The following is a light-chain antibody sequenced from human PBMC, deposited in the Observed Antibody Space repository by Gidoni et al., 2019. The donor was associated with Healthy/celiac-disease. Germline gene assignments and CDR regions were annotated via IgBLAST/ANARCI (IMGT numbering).Light chain of an antibody. CDR3: QQYNNWPPYT. Sequence: EIVMTQSPATLSVSPGERATLSCRASQRGSSNLAWYQQKPGQAPRLLIYGASTRATGIPARFSGSGSGTEFTLTISSLQSEDFAVYYCQQYNNWPPYTFGQGTRLEIK. CDR2: GAS. V-gene: IGKV3-15*01. CDR1: QRGSSN. J-gene: IGKJ5*01.